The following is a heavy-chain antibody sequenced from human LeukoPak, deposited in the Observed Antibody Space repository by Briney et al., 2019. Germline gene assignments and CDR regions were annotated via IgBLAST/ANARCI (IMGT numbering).Heavy chain of an antibody. CDR1: GYTFTRYG. D-gene: IGHD3-22*01. Sequence: ASVRVSCNASGYTFTRYGISWVRQAPGQGLEWMGWISDNNVNTNYAQKFQGRVTMSTDTSTNTAYMELRSLRSDDTAVYYCARDGGYYYDSSGYYFEYWGQGTLVTVSS. V-gene: IGHV1-18*01. J-gene: IGHJ4*02. CDR3: ARDGGYYYDSSGYYFEY. CDR2: ISDNNVNT.